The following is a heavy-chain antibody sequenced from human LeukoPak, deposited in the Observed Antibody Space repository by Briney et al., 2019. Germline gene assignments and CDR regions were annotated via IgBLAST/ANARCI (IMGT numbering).Heavy chain of an antibody. CDR3: AKPLYYSVGYFDY. CDR2: ISGSGGST. CDR1: GFTFSSYA. Sequence: GGSLRLSCAASGFTFSSYAMSWVRQAPGKGLDWVSAISGSGGSTYYADSVKGRFTISRDNSKNTLYLQMNSMRAEDTAVYYCAKPLYYSVGYFDYWGQGTLVTVSS. J-gene: IGHJ4*02. D-gene: IGHD2-21*01. V-gene: IGHV3-23*01.